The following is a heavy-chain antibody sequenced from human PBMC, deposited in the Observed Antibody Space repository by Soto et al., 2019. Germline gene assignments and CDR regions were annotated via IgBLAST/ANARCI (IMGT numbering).Heavy chain of an antibody. D-gene: IGHD2-2*01. CDR1: GGSISGYD. CDR3: ARAIPIVVVPAARSGHFDY. V-gene: IGHV4-59*12. CDR2: IYYSGST. Sequence: PSETLSLTCTVSGGSISGYDWSWIRQPPGKGLEWIGYIYYSGSTYYNPSLKSRVTISVDTSKNQFSLKLSSVTAADTAVYYCARAIPIVVVPAARSGHFDYWGQGTLVTVSS. J-gene: IGHJ4*02.